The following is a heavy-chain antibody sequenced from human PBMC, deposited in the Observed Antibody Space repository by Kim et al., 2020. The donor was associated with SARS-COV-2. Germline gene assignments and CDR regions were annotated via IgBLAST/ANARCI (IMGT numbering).Heavy chain of an antibody. Sequence: SYEESVKGQFTIHRDNTRNTLYLQMNSLRVDDTAVYYCVKNLHYSFYGMDVWGLWTTVTVS. CDR3: VKNLHYSFYGMDV. V-gene: IGHV3-23*01. J-gene: IGHJ6*02.